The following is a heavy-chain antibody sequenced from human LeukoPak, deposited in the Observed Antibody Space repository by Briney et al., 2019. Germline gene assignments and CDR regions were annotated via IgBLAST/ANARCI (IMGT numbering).Heavy chain of an antibody. J-gene: IGHJ3*02. CDR2: IYYSGST. V-gene: IGHV4-59*08. D-gene: IGHD3-22*01. CDR1: GGSISSYY. Sequence: SETLSLTCTVSGGSISSYYWSWIRQPPGKGLEWIGYIYYSGSTNYNPSLKSRVTISVDTSKNQFSLKLSSVTAADTAVYYCATGRIVVVITDAFDIWGQGTMVTVSS. CDR3: ATGRIVVVITDAFDI.